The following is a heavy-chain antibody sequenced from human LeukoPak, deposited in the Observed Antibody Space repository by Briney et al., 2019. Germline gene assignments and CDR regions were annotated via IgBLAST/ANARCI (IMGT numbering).Heavy chain of an antibody. CDR1: GYTFTGYY. CDR3: ARRRRGSSWWFDP. Sequence: GASVKVSCKASGYTFTGYYMHWVRQAPGQGLDGMGWSNPNSGGTNYAQKFQGRVTMTRDTSISTAYMELSRLRSDDTAVYYCARRRRGSSWWFDPWGQGTLVTVSS. V-gene: IGHV1-2*02. J-gene: IGHJ5*02. CDR2: SNPNSGGT. D-gene: IGHD6-13*01.